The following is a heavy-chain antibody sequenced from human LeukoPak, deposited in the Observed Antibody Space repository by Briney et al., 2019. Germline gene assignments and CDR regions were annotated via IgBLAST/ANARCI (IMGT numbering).Heavy chain of an antibody. V-gene: IGHV3-7*03. CDR1: GFTFDDYG. D-gene: IGHD3-16*01. CDR2: INHNGNVN. CDR3: ARGGGLDV. J-gene: IGHJ6*02. Sequence: GGSLRLSCAASGFTFDDYGMSWARQAPGKGLEWVASINHNGNVNYYVDSVKGRFTISRDNAKNSLYLQMSNLRAEDTAVYFCARGGGLDVWGQGATVTVSS.